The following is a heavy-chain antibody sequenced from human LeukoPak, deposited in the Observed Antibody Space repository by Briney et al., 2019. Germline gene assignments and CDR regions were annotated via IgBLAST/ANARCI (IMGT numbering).Heavy chain of an antibody. J-gene: IGHJ4*02. V-gene: IGHV4-34*01. D-gene: IGHD6-19*01. CDR3: ARAYSSGWEGWNY. CDR2: INHSGST. Sequence: SKTLSLTCAVYGGSFSGYYWSWIRQPPGKGLEWIGEINHSGSTNYNPSLKSRVTISVDTSKNQFSLKLSSVTAADTAVYYCARAYSSGWEGWNYWGQGTLVTVSS. CDR1: GGSFSGYY.